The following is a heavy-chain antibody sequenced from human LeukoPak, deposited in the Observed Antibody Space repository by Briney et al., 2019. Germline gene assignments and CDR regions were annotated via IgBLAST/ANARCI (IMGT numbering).Heavy chain of an antibody. Sequence: SQTLSLTCTVSGGSISSGDYYWSWIRQPPGKGLEWIGYIYYSGSTYYNPSLKSRVTISVDTSKNQFSLKLSSVTAADTAVYYCARARGYYDFWSGYSHGPLPFDYWGQGTLVTVSS. CDR2: IYYSGST. CDR1: GGSISSGDYY. V-gene: IGHV4-30-4*08. CDR3: ARARGYYDFWSGYSHGPLPFDY. D-gene: IGHD3-3*01. J-gene: IGHJ4*02.